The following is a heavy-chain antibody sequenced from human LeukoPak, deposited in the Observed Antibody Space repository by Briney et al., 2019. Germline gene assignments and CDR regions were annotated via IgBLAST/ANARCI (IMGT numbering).Heavy chain of an antibody. CDR3: ARSYLPTSLVAFDI. CDR1: GGSITTYH. D-gene: IGHD2-8*01. CDR2: IYYSGST. J-gene: IGHJ3*02. V-gene: IGHV4-59*01. Sequence: SETLSLTCSVSGGSITTYHWNWIRQPPGEGLEWIGYIYYSGSTYYNPSLQSRVTISLDTSKNQFSLRLSSVTAADTAVEYCARSYLPTSLVAFDIWGQGTMVTVSS.